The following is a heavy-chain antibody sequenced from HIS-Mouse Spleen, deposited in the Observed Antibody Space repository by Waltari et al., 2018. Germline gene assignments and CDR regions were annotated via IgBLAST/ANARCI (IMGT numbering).Heavy chain of an antibody. Sequence: QLQLQESGPGLVKPSETLSLTCTVSGGSISSSSYYWGWIRQPPGKGLEWIGSIYYSGSTYYNPSLKSRVTISVDTSKNHFSLKLSSVTAADTAVYYCALGCYYYYGMDVWGQGTTVTVSS. V-gene: IGHV4-39*07. D-gene: IGHD7-27*01. J-gene: IGHJ6*02. CDR3: ALGCYYYYGMDV. CDR1: GGSISSSSYY. CDR2: IYYSGST.